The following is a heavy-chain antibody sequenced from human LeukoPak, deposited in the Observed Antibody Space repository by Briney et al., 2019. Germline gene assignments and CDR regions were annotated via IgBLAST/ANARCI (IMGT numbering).Heavy chain of an antibody. D-gene: IGHD1-14*01. CDR2: IIPIFGTA. Sequence: GASVKVSCEASGGTFSSYAISWVRQAPGQGLEWMGGIIPIFGTANYAQKFQGRVTITADESTSTAYMELSSLRSEDTAVYYCAIPDSTYYYYYGMDVWGQGTTVTVSS. V-gene: IGHV1-69*13. CDR3: AIPDSTYYYYYGMDV. CDR1: GGTFSSYA. J-gene: IGHJ6*02.